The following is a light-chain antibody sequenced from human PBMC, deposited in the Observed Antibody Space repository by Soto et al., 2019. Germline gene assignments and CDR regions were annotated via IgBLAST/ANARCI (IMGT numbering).Light chain of an antibody. CDR2: DAS. CDR1: QTVSTN. J-gene: IGKJ5*01. V-gene: IGKV3-11*01. CDR3: QQRNNWPPDIT. Sequence: EIVLTQSPVTLSLSPGDRATLSCRASQTVSTNLAWYQQKPGQAPRLLIYDASNRATGIPARFSGSGSGTDITLTISSLEPEDFEVYYCQQRNNWPPDITFGQGTRLDIK.